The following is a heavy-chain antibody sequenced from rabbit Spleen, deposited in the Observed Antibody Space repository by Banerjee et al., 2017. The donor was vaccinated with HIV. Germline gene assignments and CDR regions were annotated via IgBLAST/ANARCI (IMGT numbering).Heavy chain of an antibody. CDR3: ARDLPDVIGWNLNV. V-gene: IGHV1S40*01. Sequence: QSLEESGGDLVKPGASLTLTCTASGFSFSSTYYMCWVRQPPGKGLEWIGCIYPGSSATTYYATWAKGRFTFSKTSSTTVTLQMTSLTAADTATYFCARDLPDVIGWNLNVWGPGTLVTVS. CDR1: GFSFSSTYY. D-gene: IGHD1-1*01. CDR2: IYPGSSATT. J-gene: IGHJ4*01.